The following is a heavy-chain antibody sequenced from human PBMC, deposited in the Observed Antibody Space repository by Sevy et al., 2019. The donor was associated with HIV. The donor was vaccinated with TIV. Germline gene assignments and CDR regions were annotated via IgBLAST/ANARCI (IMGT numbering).Heavy chain of an antibody. J-gene: IGHJ4*02. D-gene: IGHD6-19*01. CDR3: ARERTWLGGDDF. V-gene: IGHV3-74*01. CDR1: GFTFSSYW. CDR2: INSDGNNI. Sequence: GGSLRLSCAASGFTFSSYWMHWVRQAPEKGLVWVSRINSDGNNIDYADSVKGRFTISRDNAKNTLYLQMNSLRAEDTAGDYWARERTWLGGDDFWGQGTLVTVSS.